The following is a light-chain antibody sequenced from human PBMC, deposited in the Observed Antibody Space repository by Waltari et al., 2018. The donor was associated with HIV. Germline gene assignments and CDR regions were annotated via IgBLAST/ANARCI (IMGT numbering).Light chain of an antibody. V-gene: IGKV4-1*01. CDR1: QSLLYRSTNKDY. J-gene: IGKJ3*01. CDR3: QQYYSVPVT. Sequence: DIVMTQSPDSLAVSLGERATINCKSTQSLLYRSTNKDYVAWYQQKPGQPPKLLIYWASIRESGVPDRFSGSGSGTDFTLTISNLQAEDVAVYYCQQYYSVPVTFGPGTKVDIK. CDR2: WAS.